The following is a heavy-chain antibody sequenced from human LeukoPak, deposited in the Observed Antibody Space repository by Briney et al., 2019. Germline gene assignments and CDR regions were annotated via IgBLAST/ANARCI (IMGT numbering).Heavy chain of an antibody. J-gene: IGHJ3*02. CDR1: GYTFTRYY. CDR3: ARGEAEVADAFDI. CDR2: INPNSGGT. V-gene: IGHV1-2*02. D-gene: IGHD3-16*01. Sequence: GASVKVSCKASGYTFTRYYMHWVRQAPGQGLEWMGWINPNSGGTNYAQKFQGRVTMTRDTSISTAYMELSRLRSDDTAVYYCARGEAEVADAFDIWGQGPMVTVSS.